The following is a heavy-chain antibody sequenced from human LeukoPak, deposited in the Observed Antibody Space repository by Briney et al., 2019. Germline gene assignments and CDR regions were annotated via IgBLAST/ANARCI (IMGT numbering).Heavy chain of an antibody. D-gene: IGHD1-26*01. CDR1: GFTFSSYA. V-gene: IGHV3-64*01. CDR2: ISSNGGST. Sequence: GGSLRLSCAAPGFTFSSYAMDWVRQAPGKGLEFVSAISSNGGSTYYANSVKGRFTISRDNSKKTLYLQMGSLRAEDMAVYYCARVGSGSNSGSYDYWGQGTLVTVSS. J-gene: IGHJ4*02. CDR3: ARVGSGSNSGSYDY.